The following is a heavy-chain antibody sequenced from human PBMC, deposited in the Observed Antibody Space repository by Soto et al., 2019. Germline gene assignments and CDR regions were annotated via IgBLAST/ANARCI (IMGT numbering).Heavy chain of an antibody. Sequence: GGSLRLACAASGFTFSNAGMNWVRQAPGKGLEWVGRIKSKTDGGTTDYAAPVKGRFTISRDDSKNTLYLQMNSLKTEDTAVYYCTTEAISSSFALFDYWGQGALVTVSS. J-gene: IGHJ4*02. V-gene: IGHV3-15*07. CDR1: GFTFSNAG. CDR2: IKSKTDGGTT. CDR3: TTEAISSSFALFDY. D-gene: IGHD6-13*01.